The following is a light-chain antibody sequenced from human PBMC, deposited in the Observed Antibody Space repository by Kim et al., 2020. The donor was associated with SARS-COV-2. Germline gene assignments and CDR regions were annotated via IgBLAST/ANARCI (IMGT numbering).Light chain of an antibody. CDR3: QEYTSSPPYT. CDR1: QSVGSNS. V-gene: IGKV3-20*01. Sequence: PGERATLSCRASQSVGSNSLAWYQQKPGQAPRLLIYGASNRATGIPDRFGGSGSGTEFTLTIGRLEPEDFAVYYCQEYTSSPPYTFGQGTKLEI. CDR2: GAS. J-gene: IGKJ2*01.